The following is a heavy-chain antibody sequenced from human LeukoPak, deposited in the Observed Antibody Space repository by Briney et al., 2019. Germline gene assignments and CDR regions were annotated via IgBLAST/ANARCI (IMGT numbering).Heavy chain of an antibody. CDR2: MNPNSGNT. CDR1: VYTVTNYD. D-gene: IGHD3-22*01. Sequence: GASVKVSCKASVYTVTNYDINWVRQATGQGLEWMGWMNPNSGNTGYAQKFQGRVTITRDTSIGTASMELSSLRSDDTAVYYCARRSDYYDSSAYYYWGQGTLVTVSS. CDR3: ARRSDYYDSSAYYY. J-gene: IGHJ4*02. V-gene: IGHV1-8*03.